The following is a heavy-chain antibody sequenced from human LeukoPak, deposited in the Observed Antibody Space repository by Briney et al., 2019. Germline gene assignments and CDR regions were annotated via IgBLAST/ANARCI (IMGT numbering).Heavy chain of an antibody. V-gene: IGHV3-9*01. CDR1: GFTFSSYA. CDR2: ISWNSGSI. D-gene: IGHD3-22*01. J-gene: IGHJ4*02. Sequence: GGSLRLSCAASGFTFSSYAMSWVRQAPGKGLEWVSGISWNSGSIGYADSVKGRFTISRDNAKNSLYLQMNSLRAEDTALYYCAKGKYYDSSGYCDYWGQGTLVTVSS. CDR3: AKGKYYDSSGYCDY.